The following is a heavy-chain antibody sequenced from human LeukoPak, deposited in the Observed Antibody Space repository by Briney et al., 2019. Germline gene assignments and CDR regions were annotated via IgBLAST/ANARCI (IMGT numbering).Heavy chain of an antibody. CDR2: ISGSGGST. CDR1: GFTFSSYA. D-gene: IGHD3-10*01. J-gene: IGHJ4*02. V-gene: IGHV3-23*01. Sequence: PGGSLRLSCAASGFTFSSYAMSWVRQAPGKGLEWVSAISGSGGSTYYTDSVKGRFTISRDNSKNTLYLQMNSLRAEDTAVYYCARPHSSITMVRGVLGNWGQGTLVTVSS. CDR3: ARPHSSITMVRGVLGN.